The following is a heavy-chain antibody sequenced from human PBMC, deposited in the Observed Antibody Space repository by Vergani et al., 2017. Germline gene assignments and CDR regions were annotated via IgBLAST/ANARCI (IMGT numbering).Heavy chain of an antibody. CDR1: GYTFTQYG. Sequence: QVQLVESGGGVVQPGRSLRLSCAASGYTFTQYGKHWVRQAPGKGLEWVSVTWYDGNNKQYADSVKGRFTMSRDNSKSTMYLQMDILRDEDTGVYYCARGLRLLDDRFDPWDRGTLVTVSS. CDR2: TWYDGNNK. V-gene: IGHV3-33*01. J-gene: IGHJ5*02. CDR3: ARGLRLLDDRFDP. D-gene: IGHD5-12*01.